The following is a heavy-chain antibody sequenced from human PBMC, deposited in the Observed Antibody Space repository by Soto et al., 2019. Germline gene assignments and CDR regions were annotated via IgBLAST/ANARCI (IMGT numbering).Heavy chain of an antibody. CDR1: GYTFTSYG. J-gene: IGHJ5*02. Sequence: GASVKVSCKASGYTFTSYGIHWVRQAPVQGLEWMGWINPNSGGTNYAQKFQGWVTMTRDTSISTDYMALSRLRSDDTAVYYCARSDYYDSSGYRPTPRVRPIDPWGQGNLVTVSS. D-gene: IGHD3-22*01. V-gene: IGHV1-2*04. CDR2: INPNSGGT. CDR3: ARSDYYDSSGYRPTPRVRPIDP.